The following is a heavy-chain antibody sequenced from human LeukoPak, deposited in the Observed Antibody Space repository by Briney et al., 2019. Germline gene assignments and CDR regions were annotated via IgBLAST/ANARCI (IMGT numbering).Heavy chain of an antibody. CDR2: IYYSGNT. J-gene: IGHJ3*02. Sequence: SETLSLTCTVSGGSISSYYWSWIRQPPGKGLEWIAYIYYSGNTKNNPSLKSRVTISVDTSKNQFSLKLSSVTAADTAVYYCAREGYSGPTAAWNAFDIWGQGTMVTVSS. CDR3: AREGYSGPTAAWNAFDI. D-gene: IGHD5-18*01. V-gene: IGHV4-59*01. CDR1: GGSISSYY.